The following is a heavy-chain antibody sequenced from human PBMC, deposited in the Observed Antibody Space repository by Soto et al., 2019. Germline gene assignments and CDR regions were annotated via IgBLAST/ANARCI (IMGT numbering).Heavy chain of an antibody. J-gene: IGHJ4*02. D-gene: IGHD5-18*01. Sequence: PXGTLSLTGAVSGHSIRSGFYYWGWIRQPPGKGLEWIGSMYHSGSTYYNPSLKSRVTMSVDTSKNQLSLKLTSLTAADTAVYYCARYGYSYSMRFFDKWGQGTRVIVSS. V-gene: IGHV4-38-2*01. CDR2: MYHSGST. CDR3: ARYGYSYSMRFFDK. CDR1: GHSIRSGFYY.